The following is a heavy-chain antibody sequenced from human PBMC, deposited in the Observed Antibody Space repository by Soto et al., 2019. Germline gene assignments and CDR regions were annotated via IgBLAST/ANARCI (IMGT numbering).Heavy chain of an antibody. CDR3: ARVGYNYGFDY. V-gene: IGHV3-11*05. D-gene: IGHD5-18*01. CDR1: GFTFSDYY. CDR2: ISSSGTYT. J-gene: IGHJ4*02. Sequence: QVQLVESGGGLVKPGGSLRLSCAASGFTFSDYYMSWIRQAPGKGLEWLSYISSSGTYTNYADSVKGRFTISRDNAKNSLYLQMDSLRAEDTAVYYCARVGYNYGFDYWGQGTLVTVSS.